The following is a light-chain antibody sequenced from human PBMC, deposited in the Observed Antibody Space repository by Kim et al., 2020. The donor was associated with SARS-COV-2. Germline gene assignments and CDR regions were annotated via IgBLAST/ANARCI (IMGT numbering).Light chain of an antibody. CDR2: DAS. CDR1: QSGSTS. Sequence: LSPGERATLSCRASQSGSTSVAWFQHKPGQAPRLLIHDASYRATGIPARFSGSGSGTDFTLTITGLQAEDFAVYYCQQREDWPLTFGGGTKVDIK. CDR3: QQREDWPLT. J-gene: IGKJ4*01. V-gene: IGKV3-11*01.